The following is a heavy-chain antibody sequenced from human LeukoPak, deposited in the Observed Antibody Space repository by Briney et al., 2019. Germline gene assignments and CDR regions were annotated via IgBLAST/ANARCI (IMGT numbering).Heavy chain of an antibody. D-gene: IGHD3-10*02. CDR1: GFTFSSYE. CDR3: XELGITMIGGV. Sequence: GGSLRLSCAASGFTFSSYEMNWVRQAPGKGLEWVSYISSSGSTIYYADSVKGRFTISRDNAKNSLYLQMNSLRAEDTAVYYXXELGITMIGGVWGKGTTVTISS. CDR2: ISSSGSTI. J-gene: IGHJ6*04. V-gene: IGHV3-48*03.